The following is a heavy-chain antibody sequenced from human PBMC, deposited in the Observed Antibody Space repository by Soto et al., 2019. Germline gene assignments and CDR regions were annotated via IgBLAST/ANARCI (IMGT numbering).Heavy chain of an antibody. CDR1: GGTFSSYA. CDR3: AREVPSGSWHNWFDP. J-gene: IGHJ5*02. V-gene: IGHV1-69*12. CDR2: IIPIFGTA. Sequence: QVQLVQSGAEVKKPGSSVKVSCKASGGTFSSYAISWVRQAPGQGLEWMGGIIPIFGTANYAQKFQGRVTIXXDXSXXTAYMELSSLRSEDTAVYYCAREVPSGSWHNWFDPWGQGTLVTVSS. D-gene: IGHD6-13*01.